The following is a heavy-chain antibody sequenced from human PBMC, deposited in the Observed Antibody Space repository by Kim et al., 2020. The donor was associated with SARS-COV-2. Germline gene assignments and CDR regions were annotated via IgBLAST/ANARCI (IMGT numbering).Heavy chain of an antibody. D-gene: IGHD5-12*01. J-gene: IGHJ4*02. Sequence: GGSLRLSCAASGFTFSSYAMHWVRQAPGKGLEWVAVISYDGSNKYYADSVKGRFTISRDNSKNTLYLQMNSLRAEDTAVYYCARDPFPTGVATGIFDYWGQGTLVTVSS. CDR2: ISYDGSNK. CDR3: ARDPFPTGVATGIFDY. V-gene: IGHV3-30-3*01. CDR1: GFTFSSYA.